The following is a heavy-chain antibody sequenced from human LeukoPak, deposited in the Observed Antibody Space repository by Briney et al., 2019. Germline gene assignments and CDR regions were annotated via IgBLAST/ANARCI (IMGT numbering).Heavy chain of an antibody. CDR3: ARDGYSYGYNDY. V-gene: IGHV3-48*03. D-gene: IGHD5-18*01. CDR2: ISSSGSTI. J-gene: IGHJ4*02. Sequence: GGSLRLSCAASGFTFSSYEMNWVRQAPGKGLEWVSYISSSGSTIYYADSVKGRFTISRDNAKNSLYLQMNSLRAEDTAVYYCARDGYSYGYNDYWGQGTLVTVSS. CDR1: GFTFSSYE.